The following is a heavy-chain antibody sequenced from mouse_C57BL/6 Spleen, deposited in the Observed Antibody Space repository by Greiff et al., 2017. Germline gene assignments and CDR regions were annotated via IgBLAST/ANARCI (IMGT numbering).Heavy chain of an antibody. CDR2: IDPSDSYT. J-gene: IGHJ2*01. D-gene: IGHD3-2*02. CDR1: GYTFTSYW. Sequence: QVQLQQPGAELVMPGASVKLSCKASGYTFTSYWMHWVKQRPGQGLEWIGEIDPSDSYTNYNQKFKGKSTLTVDKSSSTAYMQISSLTSEDSAVYYCARTSSGPREYFDYWGQGTTLTVSS. V-gene: IGHV1-69*01. CDR3: ARTSSGPREYFDY.